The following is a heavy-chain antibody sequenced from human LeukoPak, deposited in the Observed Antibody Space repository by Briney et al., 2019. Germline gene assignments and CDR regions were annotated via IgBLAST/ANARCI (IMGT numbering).Heavy chain of an antibody. J-gene: IGHJ4*02. V-gene: IGHV1-2*02. CDR3: ARGGGGSYLFDY. CDR1: GYTLTDYY. D-gene: IGHD1-26*01. Sequence: ASVKVSCKASGYTLTDYYMHWVRQAPGQGLEWMGWINPNSGGTNYAQKFQGRVTMTRDTSISTAYMELSRLRSDDTAVYYCARGGGGSYLFDYWGQGTLVTVSS. CDR2: INPNSGGT.